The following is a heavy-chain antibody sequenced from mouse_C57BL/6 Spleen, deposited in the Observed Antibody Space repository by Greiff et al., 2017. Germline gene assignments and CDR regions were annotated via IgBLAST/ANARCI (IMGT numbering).Heavy chain of an antibody. CDR2: IRNKANNHAT. CDR3: TRYYGSSYWYFDV. CDR1: GFTFSDAW. V-gene: IGHV6-6*01. D-gene: IGHD1-1*01. Sequence: EVKLVESGGGLVQPGGSMKLSCAASGFTFSDAWMDWVRQSPEKGLEWVAEIRNKANNHATYYAESVKGRFTISRDDSKSSVYLQMNSLRAEDTGIYYCTRYYGSSYWYFDVWGTGTTVTVSS. J-gene: IGHJ1*03.